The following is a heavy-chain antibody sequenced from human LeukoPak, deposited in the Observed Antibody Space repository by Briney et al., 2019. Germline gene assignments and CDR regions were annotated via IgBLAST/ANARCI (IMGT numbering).Heavy chain of an antibody. Sequence: SETLSLTCTVSGGSISSSYWSWIRQPPGKGLKWIGYIYYSGSTNYNPSLKSRVTISVDTSKTQFSLKLTSVTAADTAVYYCATRPARGSGPYYPYFDYWGQGTLVTVSS. CDR1: GGSISSSY. CDR3: ATRPARGSGPYYPYFDY. J-gene: IGHJ4*02. V-gene: IGHV4-59*01. CDR2: IYYSGST. D-gene: IGHD3-22*01.